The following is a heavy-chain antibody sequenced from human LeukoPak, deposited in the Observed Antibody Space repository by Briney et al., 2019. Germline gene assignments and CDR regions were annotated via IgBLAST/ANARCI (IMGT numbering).Heavy chain of an antibody. CDR2: ISYDGSNK. J-gene: IGHJ4*02. D-gene: IGHD1-26*01. CDR3: RTDLRWEFYVGYS. Sequence: GRSLRLSCAASGFTFSSYGMHWVRQAPGKGLEWVAVISYDGSNKYYADSVKGRFTISRDNSKNTLYLQMNSLKTEDTAVYYCRTDLRWEFYVGYSWGQGTLVTVSS. CDR1: GFTFSSYG. V-gene: IGHV3-30*03.